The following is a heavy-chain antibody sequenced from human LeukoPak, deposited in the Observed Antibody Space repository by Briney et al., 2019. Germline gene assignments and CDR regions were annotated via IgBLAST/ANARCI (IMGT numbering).Heavy chain of an antibody. CDR3: ARHPPWLLLGWFGP. CDR2: IYYSGST. J-gene: IGHJ5*02. Sequence: PSETLSLTCTVSGGSISSSSYYWGWIRQPPGKGLEWIGSIYYSGSTYYNPSLKSRVTISVDTSKNHFSLKLNSVTAADTAVYFCARHPPWLLLGWFGPWGQGVLVTVSS. D-gene: IGHD2-15*01. CDR1: GGSISSSSYY. V-gene: IGHV4-39*01.